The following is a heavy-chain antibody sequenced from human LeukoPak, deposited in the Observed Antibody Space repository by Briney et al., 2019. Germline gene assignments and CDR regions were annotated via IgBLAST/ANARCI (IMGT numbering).Heavy chain of an antibody. CDR2: IYPGDSDT. J-gene: IGHJ4*02. Sequence: GESPKISCRGSGYSFTSYWIGWVRQMPGKGLEWMGIIYPGDSDTRYSPSFQGQVTISADKSISTAYLQWSSLKASDTAMYYCARVVPAAMSDFDYWGQGTLVTVSS. CDR3: ARVVPAAMSDFDY. CDR1: GYSFTSYW. V-gene: IGHV5-51*01. D-gene: IGHD2-2*01.